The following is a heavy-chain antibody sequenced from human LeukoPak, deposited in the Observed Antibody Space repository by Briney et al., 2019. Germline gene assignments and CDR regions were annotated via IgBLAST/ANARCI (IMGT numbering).Heavy chain of an antibody. J-gene: IGHJ4*02. CDR1: GFTFSSYA. D-gene: IGHD1-26*01. CDR2: ISASAGTT. V-gene: IGHV3-23*01. CDR3: ARVIVGANTGDY. Sequence: GGSLRLSCAASGFTFSSYAMSWVRQAPGKGLEWVSVISASAGTTYYSDSVKGRFTISRDNSKNTLYLQMNSLRAEDTAVYYCARVIVGANTGDYWGQGTLVTVSS.